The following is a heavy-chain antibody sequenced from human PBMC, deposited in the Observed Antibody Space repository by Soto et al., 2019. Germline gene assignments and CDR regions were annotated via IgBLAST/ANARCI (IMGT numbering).Heavy chain of an antibody. D-gene: IGHD2-21*01. CDR3: AASCVACGGFNYYGMDX. CDR2: IYYSGTT. CDR1: GGSISSCGYY. Sequence: PSETLSLTCTVSGGSISSCGYYWYWIRQHPGKGLEWIGYIYYSGTTYYNPSLKSRVTISVDTSKNQFSLKLSSVTAADTAVYYCAASCVACGGFNYYGMDXWGQGTTVTVSS. V-gene: IGHV4-31*03. J-gene: IGHJ6*02.